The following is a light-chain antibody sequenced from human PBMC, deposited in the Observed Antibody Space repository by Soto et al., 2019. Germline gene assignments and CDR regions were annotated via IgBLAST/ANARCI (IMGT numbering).Light chain of an antibody. CDR1: QGIRSW. V-gene: IGKV1-12*01. CDR3: QQANSFPLT. Sequence: DIQMTQSPSSVSASVGDRVTITCRASQGIRSWLAWYQQKPGKAPKLLIYPASSLQSGVPSRFSGNGSGTDFTLTISSLQAEDFASYYCQQANSFPLTFGGGTKVEIK. CDR2: PAS. J-gene: IGKJ4*01.